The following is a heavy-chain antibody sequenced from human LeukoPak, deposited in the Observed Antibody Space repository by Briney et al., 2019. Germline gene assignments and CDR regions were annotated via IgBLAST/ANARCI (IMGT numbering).Heavy chain of an antibody. CDR2: LTGNGDIT. Sequence: GGSLRLSCAASGFTFSNYAMYWVRQAPGKGLEWVSGLTGNGDITYYTDSVKGRFTISRDNPKNTLYLEMNNLRAEDTALYYCAKRGNTISFFDPWGQGTLVTVSS. J-gene: IGHJ5*02. CDR1: GFTFSNYA. CDR3: AKRGNTISFFDP. V-gene: IGHV3-23*01. D-gene: IGHD1-1*01.